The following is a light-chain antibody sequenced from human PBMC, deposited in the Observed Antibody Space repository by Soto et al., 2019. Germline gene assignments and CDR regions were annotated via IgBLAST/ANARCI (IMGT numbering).Light chain of an antibody. V-gene: IGKV1-5*01. CDR1: QSISIW. J-gene: IGKJ1*01. CDR2: DAS. CDR3: QQYNHYWT. Sequence: DIQITQSPSTLSASVGDRVTITCRASQSISIWLALYQQKPGKAPKVLIYDASSLESGVPSRFSGSGSGTEFSLTISSLQPDDFATYYCQQYNHYWTFGQGTKVDIK.